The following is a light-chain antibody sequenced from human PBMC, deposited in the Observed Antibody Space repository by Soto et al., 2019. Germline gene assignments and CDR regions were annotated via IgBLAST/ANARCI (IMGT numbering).Light chain of an antibody. CDR1: QSVSNNY. V-gene: IGKV3-20*01. CDR2: GAS. J-gene: IGKJ4*02. CDR3: HPDRSSGT. Sequence: EIVLTQSPGTLSLSPGERATLSCRASQSVSNNYLAWYQQKPGQAPRLLIYGASNRATGIPDRFSGSGSGTDFTLPIGRLGTDDFSVYYCHPDRSSGTFGGGTKVDIK.